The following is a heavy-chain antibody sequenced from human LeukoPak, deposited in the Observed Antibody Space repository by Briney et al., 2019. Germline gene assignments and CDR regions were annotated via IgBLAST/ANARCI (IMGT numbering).Heavy chain of an antibody. J-gene: IGHJ4*02. V-gene: IGHV3-74*01. CDR2: ITGDGSST. CDR3: ARSNWPYYFDY. D-gene: IGHD1-1*01. CDR1: EFTFSTYW. Sequence: PGGSLRLSCAASEFTFSTYWMHWVRRAPGKGLVWVSWITGDGSSTRYADSVKGRFTISRDNAKNTLYLQVNSLRAEDTAVYYCARSNWPYYFDYWGQGTLVTVSS.